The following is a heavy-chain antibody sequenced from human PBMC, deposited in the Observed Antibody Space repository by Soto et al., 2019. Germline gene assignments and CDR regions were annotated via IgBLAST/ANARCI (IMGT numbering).Heavy chain of an antibody. CDR2: ISAYNGNT. CDR3: ARVKTSGYHNWFDP. D-gene: IGHD3-22*01. Sequence: KDCGETFPIYGISWVRQAPGQGLEWMGWISAYNGNTNYAQKLQGRVTMTTDTSTSTAYMELRSLRSDDTAVYYCARVKTSGYHNWFDPWGRG. J-gene: IGHJ5*02. V-gene: IGHV1-18*01. CDR1: GETFPIYG.